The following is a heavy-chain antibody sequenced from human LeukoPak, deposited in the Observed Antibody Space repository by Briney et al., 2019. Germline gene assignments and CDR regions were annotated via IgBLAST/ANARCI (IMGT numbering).Heavy chain of an antibody. CDR2: INQGGSET. CDR1: GFTFRTYW. D-gene: IGHD6-6*01. CDR3: ARLIGDRTIYDY. J-gene: IGHJ4*02. V-gene: IGHV3-7*01. Sequence: GGSLRLSWAASGFTFRTYWRSWVRQAPGKGLEWVASINQGGSETYYVESVKGRFTISRDNAMNSFFLQMNSLRAEDTAVYYCARLIGDRTIYDYWGQGTLVTVSS.